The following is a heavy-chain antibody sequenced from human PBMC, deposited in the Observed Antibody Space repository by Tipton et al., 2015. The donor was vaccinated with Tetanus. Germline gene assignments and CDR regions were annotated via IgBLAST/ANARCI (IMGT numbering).Heavy chain of an antibody. J-gene: IGHJ6*02. CDR2: ISPFTGDT. D-gene: IGHD6-19*01. Sequence: QSGAEVKKPGASVRVSCKASGYTFTSYDINWVRQATGQGLEWVGWISPFTGDTEYAQNLQDRLILTTDTSTATAYVEVRSLTSDDTAVYYCARDRAVPVQAYGTDVWGQGTSVTVSS. CDR1: GYTFTSYD. V-gene: IGHV1-18*01. CDR3: ARDRAVPVQAYGTDV.